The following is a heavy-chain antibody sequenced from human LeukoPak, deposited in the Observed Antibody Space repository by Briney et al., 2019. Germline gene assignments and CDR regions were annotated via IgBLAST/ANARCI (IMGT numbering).Heavy chain of an antibody. Sequence: ASVKVSCKASGYTFTSNDIIWVRQAPGQGREWMGIINPSGGSTSYAQKFQGRVTMTRDMSTSTVYMELSSLRSEDTAVYYCARYDGSGSYLIDYWGQGTLVTVSS. D-gene: IGHD3-10*01. CDR1: GYTFTSND. J-gene: IGHJ4*02. CDR2: INPSGGST. CDR3: ARYDGSGSYLIDY. V-gene: IGHV1-46*01.